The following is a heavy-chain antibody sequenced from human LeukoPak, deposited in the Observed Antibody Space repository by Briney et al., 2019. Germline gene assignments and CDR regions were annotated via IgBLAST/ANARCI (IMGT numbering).Heavy chain of an antibody. CDR2: ISSSGSTI. Sequence: KTGGSLRLSCAASGFTFSDYYMSWIRQAPGKGLEWVSYISSSGSTIYYADSVKGRFTISRDNAKNSLYLQMNSLRVEDTAVYYCAKLKGQWLVGVAFDIWGQGTMVTVSS. J-gene: IGHJ3*02. CDR3: AKLKGQWLVGVAFDI. CDR1: GFTFSDYY. V-gene: IGHV3-11*01. D-gene: IGHD6-19*01.